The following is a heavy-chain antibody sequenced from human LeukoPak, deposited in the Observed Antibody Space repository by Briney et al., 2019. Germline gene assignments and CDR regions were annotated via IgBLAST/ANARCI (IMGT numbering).Heavy chain of an antibody. Sequence: SETLSLTCAVYGGSFSGYYWSWIRQPPGKGLEWIGEINHSGSTNYNPSLKSRVTISVDTSKSQFSLKLSSVTAADTAVYYCARAYIAAAYNWFDPWGQGTLVTVSS. CDR1: GGSFSGYY. CDR3: ARAYIAAAYNWFDP. D-gene: IGHD6-13*01. V-gene: IGHV4-34*01. CDR2: INHSGST. J-gene: IGHJ5*02.